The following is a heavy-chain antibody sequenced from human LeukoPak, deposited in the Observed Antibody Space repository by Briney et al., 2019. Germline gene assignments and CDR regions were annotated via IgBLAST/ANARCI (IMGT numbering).Heavy chain of an antibody. D-gene: IGHD2-15*01. Sequence: KASETLSLTCTVSGGSISSYYWSWIWQPPGKGLEWIGYIYYSGSTNYNPSLKSRVTISVDTSKNQFSLKLSSVTAADTAVYYCARPIVGYCGGGSCYSGYWYFDLWGRGTLVTVSS. J-gene: IGHJ2*01. CDR3: ARPIVGYCGGGSCYSGYWYFDL. CDR2: IYYSGST. V-gene: IGHV4-59*08. CDR1: GGSISSYY.